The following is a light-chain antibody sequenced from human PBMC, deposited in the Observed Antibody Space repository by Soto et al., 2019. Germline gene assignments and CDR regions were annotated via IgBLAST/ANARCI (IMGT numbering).Light chain of an antibody. CDR3: QQRHMCPIT. CDR1: QSFRGL. J-gene: IGKJ5*01. CDR2: DAY. V-gene: IGKV3-11*01. Sequence: EVVLTQSPVTLSLSPGERATLSCRASQSFRGLLAWYQQKNGKAPRLLIYDAYNSATGIPPRFSGSGSGTDFTLTISSLEPEDSAVYYCQQRHMCPITFGQGTRLEIK.